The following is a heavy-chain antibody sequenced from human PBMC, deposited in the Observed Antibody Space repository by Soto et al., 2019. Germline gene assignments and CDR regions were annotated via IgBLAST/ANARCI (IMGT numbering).Heavy chain of an antibody. CDR1: GVSISRGGYY. CDR2: IYYSGST. D-gene: IGHD2-15*01. Sequence: SETLSLTCTVSGVSISRGGYYWSWIRQHPGKGLEWIGYIYYSGSTNYNPSLKSRVTISVDTSKNQFSLKLSSVTAADTAVYYCARDRGDIRHYYYGMDVWGQGTTVTVS. J-gene: IGHJ6*02. V-gene: IGHV4-61*08. CDR3: ARDRGDIRHYYYGMDV.